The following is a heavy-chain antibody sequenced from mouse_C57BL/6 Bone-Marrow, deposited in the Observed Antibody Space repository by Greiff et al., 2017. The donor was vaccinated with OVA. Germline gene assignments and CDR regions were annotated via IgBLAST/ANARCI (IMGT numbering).Heavy chain of an antibody. V-gene: IGHV1-9*01. CDR3: AREAIYDGYPYYFDY. J-gene: IGHJ2*01. D-gene: IGHD2-3*01. Sequence: QVQLQQSGAELMKPGASVTLSCKATGYTFTGYWIEWVKQRPGHGLEWIGEILPGSGSTNYNEKFKGKATFTADTSSNTAYMQLSSLTTEDSAIYYCAREAIYDGYPYYFDYWGQGTTLTVSS. CDR2: ILPGSGST. CDR1: GYTFTGYW.